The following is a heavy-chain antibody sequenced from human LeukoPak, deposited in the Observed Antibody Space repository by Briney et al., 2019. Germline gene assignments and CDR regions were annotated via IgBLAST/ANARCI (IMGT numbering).Heavy chain of an antibody. CDR3: ARGELIVGATYYFDY. CDR1: GFTFSSYA. Sequence: PGGSLRLSCAASGFTFSSYAMHWVRQAPGKGLEWVSSISSSSSYIYYADSVKGRFTISRDNAKNSLYLQMNSLRAEDTAVYYCARGELIVGATYYFDYWGQGTLVTVSS. V-gene: IGHV3-21*01. CDR2: ISSSSSYI. D-gene: IGHD1-26*01. J-gene: IGHJ4*02.